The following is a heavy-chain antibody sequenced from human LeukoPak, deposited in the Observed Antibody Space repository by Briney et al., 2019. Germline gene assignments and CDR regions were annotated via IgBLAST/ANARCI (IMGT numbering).Heavy chain of an antibody. CDR3: AKNRDSSDYPRDFDY. V-gene: IGHV3-30*02. CDR2: IRHDGSYQ. D-gene: IGHD3-22*01. CDR1: RFTFSSYG. J-gene: IGHJ4*02. Sequence: GGSLRLSCAASRFTFSSYGMHWVRQTPGKGLEWVAFIRHDGSYQQYADSVKGRFTVSRDNSKDTVYLQMNSLRTEDTAVYYCAKNRDSSDYPRDFDYWGQGSLVTVSS.